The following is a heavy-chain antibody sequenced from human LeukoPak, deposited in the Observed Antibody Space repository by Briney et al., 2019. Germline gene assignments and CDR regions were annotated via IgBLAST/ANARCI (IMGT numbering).Heavy chain of an antibody. Sequence: GASVKVSCKASGYTFTDYYMYWVRQAPGQGLEWMGWINSNSGDTNYAQKFQGRVTMTRDTSISTAYMELSRLRSDDTAVYYCARDEVNYYSYWGQGTLVTVSS. CDR3: ARDEVNYYSY. V-gene: IGHV1-2*02. J-gene: IGHJ4*02. D-gene: IGHD3-10*01. CDR2: INSNSGDT. CDR1: GYTFTDYY.